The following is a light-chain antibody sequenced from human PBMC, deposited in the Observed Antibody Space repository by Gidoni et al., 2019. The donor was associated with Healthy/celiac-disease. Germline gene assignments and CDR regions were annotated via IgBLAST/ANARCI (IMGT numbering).Light chain of an antibody. V-gene: IGKV3-11*01. CDR2: DAS. CDR3: QQRSNWGGLS. J-gene: IGKJ4*01. Sequence: EIVLTQSPANLSLSPGQRAPLSGRASQSVSSYLACYQQKPGHAPRLLIYDASNRATGIPARVSGSGSGTDVTLTISRLEPEDLAVYYCQQRSNWGGLSFGGXTKVEIK. CDR1: QSVSSY.